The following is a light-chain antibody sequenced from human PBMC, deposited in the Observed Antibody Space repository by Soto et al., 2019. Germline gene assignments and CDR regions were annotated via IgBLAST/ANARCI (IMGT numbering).Light chain of an antibody. V-gene: IGKV3-20*01. CDR3: QQYGSSPET. CDR2: DTS. Sequence: EIVLTQSPGTLSLSPGERATLSCRASQSVSSSYIAWYQQKPGQAPSLLIYDTSTRATGVPDRFSGSGSGTDFALTISRVEPEDFAIYSCQQYGSSPETFGQGTKVDIK. CDR1: QSVSSSY. J-gene: IGKJ1*01.